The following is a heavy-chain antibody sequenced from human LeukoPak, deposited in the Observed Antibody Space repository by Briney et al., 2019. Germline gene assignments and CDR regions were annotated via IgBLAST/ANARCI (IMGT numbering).Heavy chain of an antibody. Sequence: PSETLSLTCTGSGGSINSYYWSWIRQPAGKGLEWIGRIYASGTTKYNPSLKSRVDMSVDTSKSQFSLKLRSVTAADTAVYFCAREMKRNNDFLTRHYHSYHHGMDVWGQGTTVIVSS. D-gene: IGHD3-9*01. V-gene: IGHV4-4*07. CDR2: IYASGTT. CDR3: AREMKRNNDFLTRHYHSYHHGMDV. CDR1: GGSINSYY. J-gene: IGHJ6*02.